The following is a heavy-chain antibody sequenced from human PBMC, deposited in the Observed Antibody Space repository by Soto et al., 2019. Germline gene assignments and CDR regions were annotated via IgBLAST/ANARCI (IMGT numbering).Heavy chain of an antibody. CDR1: GFTFNTYS. D-gene: IGHD1-26*01. V-gene: IGHV3-21*01. CDR3: ARDSGSYPFDY. CDR2: ISSSSSYI. J-gene: IGHJ4*02. Sequence: GGSLRLSCAASGFTFNTYSMNWVRQAPGKGLEWVSSISSSSSYIYYADSVKGRFTISRDNAKNSLYLQMNSLRAEDTAVYYCARDSGSYPFDYWGQGTLVTVSS.